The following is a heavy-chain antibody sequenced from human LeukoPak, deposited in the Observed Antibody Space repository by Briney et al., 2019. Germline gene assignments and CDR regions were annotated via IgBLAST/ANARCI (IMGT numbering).Heavy chain of an antibody. CDR1: GGSISSGSYY. D-gene: IGHD3-16*02. J-gene: IGHJ5*02. Sequence: PSETLSLTXTVSGGSISSGSYYWSWIRQPAGKGLEWIGRIYTSGSTNYNPSLKSRVTISVDTSKNQFSLKLSSVTAADTAVYYCARLSHWFDPWGQGTLVTVSS. CDR3: ARLSHWFDP. CDR2: IYTSGST. V-gene: IGHV4-61*02.